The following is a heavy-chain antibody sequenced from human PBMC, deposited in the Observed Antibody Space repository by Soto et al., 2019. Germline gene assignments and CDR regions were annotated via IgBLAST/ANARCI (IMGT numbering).Heavy chain of an antibody. V-gene: IGHV1-69*06. CDR3: ARDSLYYDSRGYSWGFDY. CDR1: GGTFSSYA. Sequence: GASVKVSCKASGGTFSSYAISWVRQAPGQGLEWMGGIIPIFGTANYAQKFQGRVTITADKSTSTAYMELSSLRSEDTAVYYCARDSLYYDSRGYSWGFDYWGPGTLVTVS. J-gene: IGHJ4*02. D-gene: IGHD3-22*01. CDR2: IIPIFGTA.